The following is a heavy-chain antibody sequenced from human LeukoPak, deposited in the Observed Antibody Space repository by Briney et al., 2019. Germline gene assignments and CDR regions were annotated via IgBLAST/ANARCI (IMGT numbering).Heavy chain of an antibody. D-gene: IGHD2-15*01. J-gene: IGHJ6*03. CDR1: GGSFSGYY. CDR2: INHSGST. Sequence: SETLSLTCAVYGGSFSGYYWSWIRQPPGKGLEWIGEINHSGSTNYNPSLKSRVTISVDTSKNQFSLKLSSVTAADTAVYYCARGPPGSPVHGGWPAYYYMDVWGKGTTVTVSS. V-gene: IGHV4-34*01. CDR3: ARGPPGSPVHGGWPAYYYMDV.